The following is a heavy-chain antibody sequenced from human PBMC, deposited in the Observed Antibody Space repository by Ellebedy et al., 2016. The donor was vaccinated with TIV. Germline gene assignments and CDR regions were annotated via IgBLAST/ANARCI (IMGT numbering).Heavy chain of an antibody. CDR2: INPRDDTK. D-gene: IGHD5-12*01. CDR1: GYTFSNYY. Sequence: AASVKVSCKASGYTFSNYYMHWVRQAPGQGLEWMGIINPRDDTKAYAQNFQGRVTVTRDTSSSTVYMEMSSLRFEDTAVYYCARGRGYSSDVCDIWGQGIMVTVSS. J-gene: IGHJ3*02. V-gene: IGHV1-46*01. CDR3: ARGRGYSSDVCDI.